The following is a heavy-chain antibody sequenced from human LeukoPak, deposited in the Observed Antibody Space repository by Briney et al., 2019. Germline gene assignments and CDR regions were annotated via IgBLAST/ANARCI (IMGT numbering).Heavy chain of an antibody. V-gene: IGHV1-18*01. CDR1: GYTFTSYG. CDR3: ARRGYDILTGYYTELDY. D-gene: IGHD3-9*01. J-gene: IGHJ4*02. CDR2: ISAYNGNT. Sequence: ASVKVSCKASGYTFTSYGISWVRQAAGQGLEWMGWISAYNGNTNYAQKLQGRVTMTTDTSTSTAYMELRSLRSDDTAVYYCARRGYDILTGYYTELDYWGQGTLVTVSS.